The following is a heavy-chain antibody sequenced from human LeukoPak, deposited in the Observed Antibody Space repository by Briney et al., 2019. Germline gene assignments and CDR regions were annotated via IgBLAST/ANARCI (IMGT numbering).Heavy chain of an antibody. CDR3: ARVEQQLEGNWFDP. Sequence: ASVKVSCKASGYTFTSYDINWVRQAPGQGLEWMGWMNPNSGNTGYAQKFQGRVTMTRNTSISTAYMELSSLRSEDTAVYYCARVEQQLEGNWFDPWGQGTLVTVSS. V-gene: IGHV1-8*01. CDR1: GYTFTSYD. D-gene: IGHD6-13*01. J-gene: IGHJ5*02. CDR2: MNPNSGNT.